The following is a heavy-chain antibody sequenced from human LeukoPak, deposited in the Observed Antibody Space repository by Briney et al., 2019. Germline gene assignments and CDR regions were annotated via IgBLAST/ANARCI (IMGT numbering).Heavy chain of an antibody. CDR3: ASTSGWYEPIDY. CDR1: GFTFSSYG. V-gene: IGHV3-33*01. J-gene: IGHJ4*02. D-gene: IGHD6-19*01. Sequence: GGSLRLSCAASGFTFSSYGMHWVRQAPGKGLEWVAVMWYDGSNKYYADSVKGRFTISRDNSKNTLYLQMNSLRAEDTAVYYCASTSGWYEPIDYWGQGTLSPSPQ. CDR2: MWYDGSNK.